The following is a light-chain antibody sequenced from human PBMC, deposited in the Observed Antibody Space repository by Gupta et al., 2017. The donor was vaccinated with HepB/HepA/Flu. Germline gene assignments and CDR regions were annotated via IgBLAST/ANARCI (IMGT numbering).Light chain of an antibody. CDR3: QSYDNTLSGSL. V-gene: IGLV1-40*01. Sequence: QSVLTQPPSVSGAPGPRVPISCTGSSSNIGAGYGVHWYQQLPRTAPKLLISGNSRRPSGVPDRFSGSKSGTSASLAITGLQAEDEAEYYCQSYDNTLSGSLFGGGTRLIVL. CDR2: GNS. J-gene: IGLJ2*01. CDR1: SSNIGAGYG.